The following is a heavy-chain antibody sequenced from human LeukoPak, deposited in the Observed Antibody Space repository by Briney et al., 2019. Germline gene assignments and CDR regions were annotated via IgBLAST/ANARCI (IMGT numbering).Heavy chain of an antibody. CDR2: INLDGSEK. V-gene: IGHV3-7*01. CDR1: GFTFSSYW. J-gene: IGHJ1*01. CDR3: ARDTVTTRRDFQH. Sequence: GGSLRLSCAASGFTFSSYWLSWVRQAPGKGLEWVANINLDGSEKYYVDSVKGRFTISRDNAKNSLYLQMNSLRAEDTAVYYCARDTVTTRRDFQHWGQGTLVTVSS. D-gene: IGHD4-11*01.